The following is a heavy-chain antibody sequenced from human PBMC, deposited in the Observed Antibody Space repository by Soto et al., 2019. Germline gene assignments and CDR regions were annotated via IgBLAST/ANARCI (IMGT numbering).Heavy chain of an antibody. CDR2: ISSSSSTI. CDR3: ARSYDYIWGSYRYASDYFDY. CDR1: GFTFSSYS. D-gene: IGHD3-16*02. V-gene: IGHV3-48*01. Sequence: GGSLRLSCAASGFTFSSYSMNWVRQAPGKGLEWVSYISSSSSTIYYADSVKGRFTISRDNAKNSLYLQMNSLRAEDTAVYYCARSYDYIWGSYRYASDYFDYWGQGTLVTVSS. J-gene: IGHJ4*02.